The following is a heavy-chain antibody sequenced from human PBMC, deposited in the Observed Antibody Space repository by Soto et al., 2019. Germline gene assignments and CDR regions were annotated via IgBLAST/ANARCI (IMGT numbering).Heavy chain of an antibody. J-gene: IGHJ5*02. Sequence: GESLKISCKGSGYSFPSYWISWVRQMPGKGLEWMGRIDPSDSYTNYSPSFQGHVTISADKSISTAYLQWSSLKASDTAMYFCARHGDSSSPNWFDPWGQGTLVTVSS. CDR2: IDPSDSYT. V-gene: IGHV5-10-1*01. D-gene: IGHD6-6*01. CDR3: ARHGDSSSPNWFDP. CDR1: GYSFPSYW.